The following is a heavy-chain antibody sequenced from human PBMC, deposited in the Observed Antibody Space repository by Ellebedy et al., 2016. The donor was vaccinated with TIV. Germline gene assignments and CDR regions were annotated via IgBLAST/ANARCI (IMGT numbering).Heavy chain of an antibody. Sequence: GESLKISXAASGFSFSDIYMSWIRQAPGKGLEWVSCISSSGNIIYYADSVKGRFTISRHNAKKSLFLQMNSLRAEDTAVYYCARTSPGYYSFYWGQGTLVTVSS. CDR3: ARTSPGYYSFY. V-gene: IGHV3-11*01. CDR1: GFSFSDIY. CDR2: ISSSGNII. D-gene: IGHD2/OR15-2a*01. J-gene: IGHJ4*02.